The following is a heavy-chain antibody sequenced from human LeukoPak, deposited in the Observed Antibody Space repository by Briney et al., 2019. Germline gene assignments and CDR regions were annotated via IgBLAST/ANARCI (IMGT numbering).Heavy chain of an antibody. CDR3: AKGLWLGLWDLSYYYMDV. CDR2: IWPDGNEK. Sequence: QPGRSLRLSCAASGFSFNRRGMHWVRQAPGKGLEWVAIIWPDGNEKYYADSVKGRFTISRDNSKNTLYLQMSSLRAEDTAVYYCAKGLWLGLWDLSYYYMDVWGKGTTVTVSS. V-gene: IGHV3-33*06. J-gene: IGHJ6*03. CDR1: GFSFNRRG. D-gene: IGHD3-16*02.